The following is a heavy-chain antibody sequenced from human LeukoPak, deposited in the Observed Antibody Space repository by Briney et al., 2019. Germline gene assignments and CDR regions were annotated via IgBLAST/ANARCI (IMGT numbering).Heavy chain of an antibody. CDR3: ARAQDSSGYDAFDI. V-gene: IGHV1-69*02. CDR2: IIPILGIA. CDR1: GGTFSSYT. D-gene: IGHD3-22*01. Sequence: SVKVSCKASGGTFSSYTISWVRQAPGQGLEWMGRIIPILGIANYAQRFQGRVTITVDKSTSTAYMELSSLRSEDTAVYYCARAQDSSGYDAFDIWGQGTMVTVSS. J-gene: IGHJ3*02.